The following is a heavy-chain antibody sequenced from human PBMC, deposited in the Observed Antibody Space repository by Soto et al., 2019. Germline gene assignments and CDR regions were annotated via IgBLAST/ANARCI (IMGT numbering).Heavy chain of an antibody. J-gene: IGHJ6*02. CDR2: ISGSGGST. CDR1: GFTFSSYA. D-gene: IGHD3-10*01. Sequence: EVQLLESGGGLVQPGGSLRLSCAASGFTFSSYAMSWVRQAPGKGLERVSAISGSGGSTYYADSVKGRFTISRDNSKNTLYLQMNSLRAEDTAVYYCAKDLERGSGSPRDVWGQGTTVTVSS. CDR3: AKDLERGSGSPRDV. V-gene: IGHV3-23*01.